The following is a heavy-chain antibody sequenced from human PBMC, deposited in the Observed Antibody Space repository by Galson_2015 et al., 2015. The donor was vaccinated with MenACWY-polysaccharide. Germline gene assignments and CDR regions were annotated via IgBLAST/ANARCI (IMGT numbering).Heavy chain of an antibody. V-gene: IGHV1-3*01. Sequence: SVKVSCKASGYTFTSYAMHWVRRAPGQRLEWMGWINAGNGNTKYSQKFQGRVTITRDTSASTAYLQWSSLKASDTAMYYCARSGAQQNDYYGMDVWGQGTTVTVSS. J-gene: IGHJ6*02. CDR1: GYTFTSYA. CDR3: ARSGAQQNDYYGMDV. CDR2: INAGNGNT. D-gene: IGHD6-13*01.